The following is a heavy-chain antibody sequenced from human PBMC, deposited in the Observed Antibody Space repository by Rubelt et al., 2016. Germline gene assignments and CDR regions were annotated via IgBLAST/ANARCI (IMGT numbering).Heavy chain of an antibody. D-gene: IGHD4-17*01. CDR3: AKPARLDYGINAEYFQH. CDR1: GFTFSSYG. J-gene: IGHJ1*01. V-gene: IGHV3-30*02. CDR2: IRYAGSNN. Sequence: QVQLVESGGGVVQPGGSLRLSCAASGFTFSSYGMHWVRQAPGKGLEWVAFIRYAGSNNYYADSVKGRFTISRDNSKNALYLQMNSLRAEDTAVYYCAKPARLDYGINAEYFQHWGQGTLVTVSS.